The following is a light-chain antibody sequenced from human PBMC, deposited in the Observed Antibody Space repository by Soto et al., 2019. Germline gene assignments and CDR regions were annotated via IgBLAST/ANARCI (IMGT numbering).Light chain of an antibody. J-gene: IGKJ1*01. CDR3: QQYYTSWWS. CDR1: QSILYNSNNRNY. CDR2: WAS. V-gene: IGKV4-1*01. Sequence: DIMMTQSPDSLAVSLGERATINCKSSQSILYNSNNRNYVAWYQQKPGQPPKLLINWASTRESGVPDRFSGSGSGTDFTLTISSLQAEDVAVYYCQQYYTSWWSFGQGTKVDI.